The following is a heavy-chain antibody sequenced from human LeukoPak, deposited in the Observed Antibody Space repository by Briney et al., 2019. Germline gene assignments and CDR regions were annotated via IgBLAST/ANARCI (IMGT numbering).Heavy chain of an antibody. D-gene: IGHD5-18*01. Sequence: GGSLRLSCAASGFTFSSYGMHWVRQAPGKGLEWVTFIRYDGSNKYYADSVKGRFAISKDNSKNTLYLQMNSLRTEDTAVYYCAKDLYSYGYYFDSWGQGTVVTVSS. CDR1: GFTFSSYG. V-gene: IGHV3-30*02. J-gene: IGHJ4*02. CDR2: IRYDGSNK. CDR3: AKDLYSYGYYFDS.